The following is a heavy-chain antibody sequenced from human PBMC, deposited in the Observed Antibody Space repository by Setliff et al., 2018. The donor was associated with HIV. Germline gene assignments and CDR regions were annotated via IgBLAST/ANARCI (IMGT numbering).Heavy chain of an antibody. D-gene: IGHD3-16*01. CDR1: GGSISSGSYY. V-gene: IGHV4-61*09. J-gene: IGHJ5*02. Sequence: PSETLSLTCTVSGGSISSGSYYWSWIRQPAGEGLEWSGQIHTTGTTNCNPSLKSRVTISVDTSKNQFSLNLNSVTATDTAVYYCAKRTFGSGRLDPWGQGTLVTVSS. CDR2: IHTTGTT. CDR3: AKRTFGSGRLDP.